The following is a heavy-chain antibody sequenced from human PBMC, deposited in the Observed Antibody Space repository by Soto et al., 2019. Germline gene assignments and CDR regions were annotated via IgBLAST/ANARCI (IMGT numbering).Heavy chain of an antibody. J-gene: IGHJ4*02. CDR2: IILFFGTA. D-gene: IGHD2-15*01. CDR3: ARGADCSGGNCFPD. CDR1: GGTFSSYV. Sequence: QVQLVQSGAEVKKPGSSVKVSCKASGGTFSSYVFTWVGPALGQGLEGLGGIILFFGTANNAQKVRGRVTITADELTSTAYMELSSLRSVETAVYYCARGADCSGGNCFPDWGQGTLVTVSS. V-gene: IGHV1-69*01.